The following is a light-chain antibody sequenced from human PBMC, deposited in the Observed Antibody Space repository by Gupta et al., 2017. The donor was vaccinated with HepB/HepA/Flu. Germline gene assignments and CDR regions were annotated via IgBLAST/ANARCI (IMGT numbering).Light chain of an antibody. Sequence: DIQMTQSPSSLSASVGDRVTITCRASQSISSYLNWYQQKPWKAPKLLIYAASSLQSGVPARFSGSGSGTDFTLTISSLQPEDFATYYCQQSSSTHLTFGGGTKVEIK. CDR1: QSISSY. CDR2: AAS. CDR3: QQSSSTHLT. V-gene: IGKV1-39*01. J-gene: IGKJ4*01.